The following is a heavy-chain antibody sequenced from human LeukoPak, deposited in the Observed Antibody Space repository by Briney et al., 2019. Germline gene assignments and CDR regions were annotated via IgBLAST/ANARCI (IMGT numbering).Heavy chain of an antibody. J-gene: IGHJ3*02. CDR2: IYYSGST. CDR1: GGSISSGGYY. D-gene: IGHD1-26*01. CDR3: ARVVSGSYRAFDI. Sequence: PSETLSLTCTVSGGSISSGGYYWSWILQHPGKGLEWIGYIYYSGSTYYNPSLKSRVTISVDTSKNQFSLKLSSVTAADTAVYYCARVVSGSYRAFDIWGQGTMVTVSS. V-gene: IGHV4-31*03.